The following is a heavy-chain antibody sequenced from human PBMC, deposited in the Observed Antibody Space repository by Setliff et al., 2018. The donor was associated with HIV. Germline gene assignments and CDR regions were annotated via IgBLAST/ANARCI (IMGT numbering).Heavy chain of an antibody. CDR3: ARGVAVTAIHAYYYGLDV. J-gene: IGHJ6*02. V-gene: IGHV4-4*07. Sequence: LSLTCTVSGGSISNYYWSWIRQPAGKGLEWIGRFYSSRSNSYNPSLKSRVTISVDTSKNQFSLRLSSVTAADTAVYYCARGVAVTAIHAYYYGLDVWGQGTTVTVSS. CDR1: GGSISNYY. D-gene: IGHD2-21*02. CDR2: FYSSRSN.